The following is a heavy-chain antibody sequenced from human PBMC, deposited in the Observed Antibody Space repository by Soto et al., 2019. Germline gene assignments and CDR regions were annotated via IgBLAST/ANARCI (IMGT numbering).Heavy chain of an antibody. D-gene: IGHD2-15*01. CDR1: GGTFSSYA. CDR3: ARDPGYCSGGSCYPAFDI. Sequence: QVQLVQSGAEVKKPGSSVKVSCKASGGTFSSYAISWVRQAPGQGLEWMGGIIPIFGTANYAQKFQCRVTITADESTSTAYMELSSLRSEDTAVYYCARDPGYCSGGSCYPAFDIWGQGTMVTVSS. V-gene: IGHV1-69*01. CDR2: IIPIFGTA. J-gene: IGHJ3*02.